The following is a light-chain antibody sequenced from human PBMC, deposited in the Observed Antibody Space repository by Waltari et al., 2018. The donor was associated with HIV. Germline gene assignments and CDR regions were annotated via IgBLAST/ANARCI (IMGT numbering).Light chain of an antibody. J-gene: IGLJ1*01. CDR1: SSDVGGYNY. CDR2: DVS. Sequence: QSALTQPRSVSGSPGQSVTISCTGTSSDVGGYNYVSWYQQHPVKAPKLMIYDVSKRPAGVPERFSGSKSGNTASLTISGLQAEDEADYYCCAYAVSLHVVGTGTKVTVL. V-gene: IGLV2-11*01. CDR3: CAYAVSLHV.